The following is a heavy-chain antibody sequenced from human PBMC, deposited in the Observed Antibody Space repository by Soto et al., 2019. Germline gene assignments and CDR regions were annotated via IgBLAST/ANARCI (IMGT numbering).Heavy chain of an antibody. CDR3: ARVWIQLWPAYYGMDV. J-gene: IGHJ6*02. Sequence: ASVKVSCKASGYTFTSYYMHWVRQAPGQGLEWMGIINPSGGSTSYAQKFQGRVTMTRDTSTSTVYMELSSLRSEDTAVYYCARVWIQLWPAYYGMDVWGQATTVTVS. CDR1: GYTFTSYY. CDR2: INPSGGST. V-gene: IGHV1-46*01. D-gene: IGHD5-18*01.